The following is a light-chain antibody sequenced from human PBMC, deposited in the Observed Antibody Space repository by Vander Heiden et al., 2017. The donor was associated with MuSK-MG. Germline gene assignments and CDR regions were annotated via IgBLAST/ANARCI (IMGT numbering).Light chain of an antibody. CDR1: QSVSNS. Sequence: EAVLTQSPATLSLSPGERATLSCRASQSVSNSLAWYQQKPGQAPRLLIHDASNRATGIPARFSGSGSGTDCTLTISSLEPEDFAVYYCQQRSNWITFGQGTRLEIK. CDR2: DAS. CDR3: QQRSNWIT. J-gene: IGKJ5*01. V-gene: IGKV3-11*01.